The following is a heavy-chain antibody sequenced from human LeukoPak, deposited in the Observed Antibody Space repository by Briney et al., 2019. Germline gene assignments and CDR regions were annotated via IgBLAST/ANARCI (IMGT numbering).Heavy chain of an antibody. J-gene: IGHJ3*02. Sequence: PETLSLTCTVSGGSVSSGSYYWSWIRQPPGKGLEWIGYIYYSGSTYYNPSLKSRVTISVDTSKNQFSLKLSSVTAADTAVYYCARGVQENYYDSSGYYYVYAFDIWGQGTMVTVSS. CDR3: ARGVQENYYDSSGYYYVYAFDI. V-gene: IGHV4-61*01. CDR2: IYYSGST. D-gene: IGHD3-22*01. CDR1: GGSVSSGSYY.